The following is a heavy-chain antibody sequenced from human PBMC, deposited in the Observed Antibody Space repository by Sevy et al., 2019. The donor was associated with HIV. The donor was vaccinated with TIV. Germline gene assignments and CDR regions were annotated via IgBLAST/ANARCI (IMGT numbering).Heavy chain of an antibody. J-gene: IGHJ4*02. CDR2: IYHSGST. Sequence: SETLSLTCAVSGGSISSGGYSWSWIRQPPGKGLEWIGYIYHSGSTYYNPSLKSRVTISVDRSKNQFSLKLSSVTAADTAVYYCARSGNYGDDLGYWGQGTLVTVSS. CDR3: ARSGNYGDDLGY. D-gene: IGHD4-17*01. V-gene: IGHV4-30-2*01. CDR1: GGSISSGGYS.